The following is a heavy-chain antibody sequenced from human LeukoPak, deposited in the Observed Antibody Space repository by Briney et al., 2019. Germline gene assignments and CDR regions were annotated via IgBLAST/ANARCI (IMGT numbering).Heavy chain of an antibody. J-gene: IGHJ5*02. CDR3: ARVVRGVVTSNWFDP. Sequence: SETLSLTCTVSGDSLNTYYWTWIRQTPGKELEWIGFVASSGTSNYNPSLKSRVSISIDTSKNQFSLALTSVTPADTAVYYCARVVRGVVTSNWFDPWGQGTPVSVSS. D-gene: IGHD2-21*02. CDR2: VASSGTS. CDR1: GDSLNTYY. V-gene: IGHV4-59*01.